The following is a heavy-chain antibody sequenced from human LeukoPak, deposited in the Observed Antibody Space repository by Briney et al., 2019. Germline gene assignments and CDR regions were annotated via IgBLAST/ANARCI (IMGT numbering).Heavy chain of an antibody. J-gene: IGHJ4*02. CDR1: GFTFDDYA. V-gene: IGHV3-9*01. Sequence: GGSVRLSRAPSGFTFDDYAMHWVRQAPRRGLDWVSGISWNSGSISYADSVKGRFTISRDNSKHTLYLQMNSLRAEDTAGYYCAKGSAVGATRGYYFVYWGQGTLVTVSS. D-gene: IGHD1-26*01. CDR2: ISWNSGSI. CDR3: AKGSAVGATRGYYFVY.